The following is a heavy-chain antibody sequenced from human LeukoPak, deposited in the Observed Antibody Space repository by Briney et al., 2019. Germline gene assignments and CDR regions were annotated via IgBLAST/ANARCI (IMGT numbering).Heavy chain of an antibody. V-gene: IGHV3-23*01. Sequence: GGSLRLSCAASGFTFSTFAMSWVRQAPGKGLEWISGISNSGRSTYYADSVKGRFTISRDNSENTLYLQMNSLRAEDTAVYYCATGGVIITNFDCWGQGTLVTVSS. D-gene: IGHD3-10*01. J-gene: IGHJ4*02. CDR1: GFTFSTFA. CDR2: ISNSGRST. CDR3: ATGGVIITNFDC.